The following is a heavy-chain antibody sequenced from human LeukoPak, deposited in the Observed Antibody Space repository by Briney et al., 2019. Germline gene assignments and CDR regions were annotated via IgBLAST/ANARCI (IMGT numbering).Heavy chain of an antibody. V-gene: IGHV4-39*07. D-gene: IGHD6-19*01. J-gene: IGHJ5*02. CDR2: IYYSGST. Sequence: SETLSLTCTVSGGSISSSSYYWGWIRQPPGKGLEWIGSIYYSGSTYYNPSLKSRVTISVDTSKNQFSLKLSSVTAADTAVYYCARDRGYSSGWYSVWFDPWGQGTLVSVSS. CDR1: GGSISSSSYY. CDR3: ARDRGYSSGWYSVWFDP.